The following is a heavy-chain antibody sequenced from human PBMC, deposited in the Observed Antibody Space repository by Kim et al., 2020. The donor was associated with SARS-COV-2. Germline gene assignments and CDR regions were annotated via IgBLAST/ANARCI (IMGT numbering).Heavy chain of an antibody. CDR2: IHPSGST. Sequence: SETLSLTCSVYGASFRNYYSSWFHQPPGKGLEWIGEIHPSGSTSYNPSLQSRVTISIDSSKDDLSLKLTSVTAADTAVYFCAWGQDRAKAAYWGQGALVTVSS. CDR3: AWGQDRAKAAY. J-gene: IGHJ4*02. CDR1: GASFRNYY. D-gene: IGHD5-18*01. V-gene: IGHV4-34*01.